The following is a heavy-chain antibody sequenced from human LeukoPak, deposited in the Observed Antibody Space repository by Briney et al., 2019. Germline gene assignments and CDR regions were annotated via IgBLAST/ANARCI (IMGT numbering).Heavy chain of an antibody. D-gene: IGHD3-22*01. CDR1: GFTFDDYG. Sequence: GGSLRLSCAASGFTFDDYGMSWVRQAPGKGLEWVSGINWNGGSTGYADSVKGRFTISRDNAKNSLYLQMNSLRAEDTALYYCARDPNYYYDSSGYFPFDYWGQGTPVTVSS. CDR3: ARDPNYYYDSSGYFPFDY. V-gene: IGHV3-20*04. J-gene: IGHJ4*02. CDR2: INWNGGST.